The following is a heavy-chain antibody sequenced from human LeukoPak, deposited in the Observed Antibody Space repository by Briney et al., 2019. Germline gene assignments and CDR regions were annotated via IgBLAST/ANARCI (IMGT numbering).Heavy chain of an antibody. D-gene: IGHD4-17*01. Sequence: QSGGSLRLSCAASGFTFSSYGMHWVRQAPGKGLEWVSAISGSGGSTYYTDSVKGRFTISRDNSKNTLYLQMNSLRAEDTAVYYCAKDHYGDYGLFDYWGQGTLVTVSS. V-gene: IGHV3-23*01. J-gene: IGHJ4*02. CDR2: ISGSGGST. CDR1: GFTFSSYG. CDR3: AKDHYGDYGLFDY.